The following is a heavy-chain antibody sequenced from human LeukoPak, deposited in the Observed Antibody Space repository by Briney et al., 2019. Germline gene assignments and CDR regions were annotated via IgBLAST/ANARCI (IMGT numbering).Heavy chain of an antibody. Sequence: SETLSLTCTVSGGSISSYYWSWIRQPPGKGLEWIGYIYYSGSTNYNPSLKSRVTTSVDTSKNQFSLKLSSVTAADTAVYYCARDPEGWFDPWGQGTLVTVSS. CDR3: ARDPEGWFDP. J-gene: IGHJ5*02. V-gene: IGHV4-59*01. CDR2: IYYSGST. CDR1: GGSISSYY.